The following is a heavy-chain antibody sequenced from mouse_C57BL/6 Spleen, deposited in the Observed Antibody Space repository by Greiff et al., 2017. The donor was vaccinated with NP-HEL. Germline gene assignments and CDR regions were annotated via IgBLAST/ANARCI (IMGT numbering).Heavy chain of an antibody. V-gene: IGHV5-9-1*02. CDR1: GFTFSSYA. Sequence: EVQLVESGEGLVKPGGSLKLSCAASGFTFSSYAMSWVRQTPEKRLEWVAYISSGGDYIYYADTVKGRFTISRDNARNTLYLQMSSLKSEDTAMYYCTRGGYYGSSPPNAMDYWGQGTSVTVSS. CDR3: TRGGYYGSSPPNAMDY. J-gene: IGHJ4*01. D-gene: IGHD1-1*01. CDR2: ISSGGDYI.